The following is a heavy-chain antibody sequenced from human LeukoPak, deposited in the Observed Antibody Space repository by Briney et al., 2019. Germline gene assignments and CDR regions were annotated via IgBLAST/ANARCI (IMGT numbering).Heavy chain of an antibody. Sequence: ASVKVSCKASGYTFTSYDINWVRQATGQGLEWMGWMNPNSGNTGYAQKFQGRVTVTRNTSISIAYMELSSLRSEDTAVYYCARGLGYSLVYYYYYYMDVWGKGTTVTVSS. J-gene: IGHJ6*03. CDR2: MNPNSGNT. CDR3: ARGLGYSLVYYYYYYMDV. D-gene: IGHD5-18*01. CDR1: GYTFTSYD. V-gene: IGHV1-8*01.